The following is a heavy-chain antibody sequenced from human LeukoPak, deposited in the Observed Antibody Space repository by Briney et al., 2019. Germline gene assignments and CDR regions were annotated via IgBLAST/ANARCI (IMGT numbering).Heavy chain of an antibody. J-gene: IGHJ4*02. D-gene: IGHD3-22*01. Sequence: ASVKVSCKASGYTFTSYAMHWVRQAPGQRLEWMGWINAGNGNTKYSQEFQGRVTITRDTSASTAYMELSSLRSEDMAVYYCARSRGYYYDSSGYWFDYWGQGTLVTVSS. CDR1: GYTFTSYA. CDR2: INAGNGNT. V-gene: IGHV1-3*03. CDR3: ARSRGYYYDSSGYWFDY.